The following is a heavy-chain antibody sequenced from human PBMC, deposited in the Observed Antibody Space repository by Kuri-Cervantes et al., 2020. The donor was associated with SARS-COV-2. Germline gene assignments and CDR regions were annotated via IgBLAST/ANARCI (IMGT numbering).Heavy chain of an antibody. V-gene: IGHV4-59*08. J-gene: IGHJ3*02. CDR3: ARALKGQIDAFDI. CDR1: GGSISSYY. CDR2: IYYSGST. Sequence: SETLSLTCTVSGGSISSYYWSWIRQPPGKGLEWIGYIYYSGSTNYNPYLKSRVTISVDTSKTQFSLRLSSLTAADTAVYYCARALKGQIDAFDIWGQGTMVTVSS.